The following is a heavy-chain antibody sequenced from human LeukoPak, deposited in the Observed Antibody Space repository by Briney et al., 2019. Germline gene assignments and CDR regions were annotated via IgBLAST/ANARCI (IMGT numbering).Heavy chain of an antibody. Sequence: SVTVSCKASGGTFSSYAISWVRQAPGQGLEWMGRIIPIPGIANYAQKFQGRVTITADKSTSTAYMELSSLRSEDTAVYYCARGGDYGVRAGYWGQGTLVTVSS. CDR2: IIPIPGIA. V-gene: IGHV1-69*04. CDR3: ARGGDYGVRAGY. CDR1: GGTFSSYA. J-gene: IGHJ4*02. D-gene: IGHD4-17*01.